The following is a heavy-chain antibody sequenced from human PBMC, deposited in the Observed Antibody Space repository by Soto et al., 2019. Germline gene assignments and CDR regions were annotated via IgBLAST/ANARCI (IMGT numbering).Heavy chain of an antibody. Sequence: GGSLRLSCAASGFTFSNYIINWVRQAPGRGLEWVSSISSSSSYKYYADSVKGRFTISRDNAKNSLYLQMNSLRAEDTAVYYCARDPSPYDFWSGSKRPYGLDVWGQGTTVT. CDR3: ARDPSPYDFWSGSKRPYGLDV. D-gene: IGHD3-3*01. V-gene: IGHV3-21*01. J-gene: IGHJ6*02. CDR1: GFTFSNYI. CDR2: ISSSSSYK.